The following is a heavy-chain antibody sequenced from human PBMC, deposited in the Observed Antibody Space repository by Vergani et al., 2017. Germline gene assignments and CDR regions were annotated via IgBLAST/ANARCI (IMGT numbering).Heavy chain of an antibody. J-gene: IGHJ4*02. V-gene: IGHV4-61*02. CDR2: IYTSGST. CDR1: DGSISSGSYY. CDR3: ARTSLTYYYDSSGYSYFDY. Sequence: QVQLQESGPGLVKPSQTLSLTCTVSDGSISSGSYYWSWIRQPAGKGLEWIGRIYTSGSTNYNPSLKSRVTISVDTSKNQFSLKLSSVTAADTAVYYCARTSLTYYYDSSGYSYFDYWGQGTLVTVSA. D-gene: IGHD3-22*01.